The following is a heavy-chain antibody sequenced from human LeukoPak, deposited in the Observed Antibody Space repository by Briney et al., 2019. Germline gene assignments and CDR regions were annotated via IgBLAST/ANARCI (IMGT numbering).Heavy chain of an antibody. J-gene: IGHJ4*02. CDR3: ANGGDYHTYGHRFDD. D-gene: IGHD2-21*02. CDR1: GFTVSSNY. CDR2: MYSGGST. Sequence: GGSLRLSCAASGFTVSSNYMNWVRQAPGKGLEWVSSMYSGGSTYYADSVKGRFTISRDNSKNTLYLQMNSLKTEDTGVYYCANGGDYHTYGHRFDDWGQGTLVIVSS. V-gene: IGHV3-53*05.